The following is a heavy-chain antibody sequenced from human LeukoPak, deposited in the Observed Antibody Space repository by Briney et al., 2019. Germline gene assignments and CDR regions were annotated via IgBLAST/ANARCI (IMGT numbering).Heavy chain of an antibody. CDR2: TYYRSKWYN. J-gene: IGHJ6*03. CDR3: ARGEAVGGVYYYYMDV. CDR1: GDSVSSNSAA. Sequence: SQTLSLTCAISGDSVSSNSAAWNWIRQSPSRGLEWLGRTYYRSKWYNDYAVSVKSRITINPDTSKNQFSPQLNSVTPEDTAVYYCARGEAVGGVYYYYMDVWGKGTTDTVSS. V-gene: IGHV6-1*01. D-gene: IGHD6-19*01.